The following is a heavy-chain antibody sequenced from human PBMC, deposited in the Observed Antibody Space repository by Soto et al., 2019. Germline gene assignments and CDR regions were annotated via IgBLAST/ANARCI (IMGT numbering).Heavy chain of an antibody. Sequence: GGSLRLSCAASGFTFSSYAMSWVREAPGKGLEWVSAISGSGGSTYYADSVKGRFTISRDNSKNTLYLQMNSLRAEDTAVYYCAKASTVTTEFDYWGQGTLVTVSS. V-gene: IGHV3-23*01. D-gene: IGHD4-4*01. J-gene: IGHJ4*02. CDR2: ISGSGGST. CDR3: AKASTVTTEFDY. CDR1: GFTFSSYA.